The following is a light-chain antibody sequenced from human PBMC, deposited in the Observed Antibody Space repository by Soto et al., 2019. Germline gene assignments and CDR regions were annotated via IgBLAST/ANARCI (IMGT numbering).Light chain of an antibody. Sequence: DIVMTQSPLSLPVTPGEPASISCRSSQSLLHSNGYNYLDWYLQKPGQSPQLLIYLGSNRASGGPDRVKGKGTRNNFTLKNHKSEAEDFGVYYCMQALQTPITFGPGTKVDIK. CDR3: MQALQTPIT. J-gene: IGKJ3*01. V-gene: IGKV2-28*01. CDR1: QSLLHSNGYNY. CDR2: LGS.